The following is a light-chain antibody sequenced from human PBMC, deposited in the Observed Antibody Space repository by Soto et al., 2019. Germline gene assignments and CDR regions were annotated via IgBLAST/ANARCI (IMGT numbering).Light chain of an antibody. Sequence: DIQMTQSPSSLSASVGDRVTITCRASQRISSYLNWYQQKPGKAPKILIYAVSNLQSGVPSRFSVSGSGTDFTLTISSLQSVDFETYYYQLSYSSPRTFGQGTKVEIK. CDR1: QRISSY. CDR3: QLSYSSPRT. J-gene: IGKJ1*01. CDR2: AVS. V-gene: IGKV1-39*01.